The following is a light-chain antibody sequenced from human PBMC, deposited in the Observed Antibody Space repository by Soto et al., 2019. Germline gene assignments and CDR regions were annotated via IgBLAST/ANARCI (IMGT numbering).Light chain of an antibody. CDR1: QDINKS. CDR2: NAS. CDR3: KQYDNLIT. Sequence: DIQMTQSPSSLSASVGDIVTITCQASQDINKSLNWYQQKPGKAPKVLIYNASNVETGVQSRFSGSGSGTDFAFTIRSLQPEDIATYYCKQYDNLITCGGGTKVDIK. V-gene: IGKV1-33*01. J-gene: IGKJ4*01.